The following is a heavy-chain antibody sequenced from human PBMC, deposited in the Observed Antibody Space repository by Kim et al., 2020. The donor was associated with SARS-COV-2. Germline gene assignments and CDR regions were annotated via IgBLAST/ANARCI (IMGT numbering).Heavy chain of an antibody. D-gene: IGHD3-16*01. V-gene: IGHV5-51*01. CDR2: IYPGDSDT. Sequence: GESLKISCKGSGYNFPSHWIGWVRQMPGKVLEWMGIIYPGDSDTRYSPSFQGQVTISADKSTTTAYLQWSSLKASDTAMYYCARSACPYDYYFYYWGQGT. CDR1: GYNFPSHW. CDR3: ARSACPYDYYFYY. J-gene: IGHJ4*02.